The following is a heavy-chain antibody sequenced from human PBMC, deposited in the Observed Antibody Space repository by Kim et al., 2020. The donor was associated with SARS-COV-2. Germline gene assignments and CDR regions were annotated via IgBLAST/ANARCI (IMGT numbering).Heavy chain of an antibody. CDR1: GGSISSYY. D-gene: IGHD2-21*02. J-gene: IGHJ4*02. CDR2: IYYSGST. V-gene: IGHV4-59*01. Sequence: SETLSLTCTVSGGSISSYYWSWIRQPPGKGLEWIGYIYYSGSTNYNPSLKSRVTISVDTSKNQFSLKLSSVTAADTAVYYCASLPFDGGNSKGVLDYWGQGTLVTVSS. CDR3: ASLPFDGGNSKGVLDY.